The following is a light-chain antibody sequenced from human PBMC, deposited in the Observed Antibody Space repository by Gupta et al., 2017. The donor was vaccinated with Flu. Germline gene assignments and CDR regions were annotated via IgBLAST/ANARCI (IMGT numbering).Light chain of an antibody. J-gene: IGLJ3*02. CDR2: DVS. CDR3: SSYAGSNTWV. CDR1: SSDVGAYTY. Sequence: QSALTQPRSVSGSPGQSVTISCTGSSSDVGAYTYVSWYQQHTGKAPRLILCDVSKRPSGVPDRFSASKSGITASLTISGLQAEDEADYHCSSYAGSNTWVFGGGTKLTVL. V-gene: IGLV2-11*01.